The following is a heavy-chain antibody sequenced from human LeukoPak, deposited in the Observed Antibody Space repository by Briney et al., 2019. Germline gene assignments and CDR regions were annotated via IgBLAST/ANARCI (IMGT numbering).Heavy chain of an antibody. CDR1: GFTFSSYA. Sequence: QPGRSLRLSCAASGFTFSSYAMHWVRQAPGKGLEWRAVTSYDGNNKYYAESVKGRFTISRDNSKSMLYLQMNSLRPEDTAVYYCARGEDGFWSGYVEHWGQGTLVTVSS. CDR2: TSYDGNNK. D-gene: IGHD3-3*01. J-gene: IGHJ1*01. V-gene: IGHV3-30-3*01. CDR3: ARGEDGFWSGYVEH.